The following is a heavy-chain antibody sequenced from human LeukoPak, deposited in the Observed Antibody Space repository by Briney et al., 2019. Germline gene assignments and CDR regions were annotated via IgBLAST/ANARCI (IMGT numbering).Heavy chain of an antibody. Sequence: PGGSLRLSCAASGFTFSSYGIHWVRQAPGKGLEWVAFIRYDGINKYYADSVKGRFTISRDNSKNTLSLQMNSLRAEDTALYYCARDKAVVVATDAFDIWGQGTMVTVSS. J-gene: IGHJ3*02. CDR1: GFTFSSYG. CDR3: ARDKAVVVATDAFDI. CDR2: IRYDGINK. D-gene: IGHD3-22*01. V-gene: IGHV3-30*02.